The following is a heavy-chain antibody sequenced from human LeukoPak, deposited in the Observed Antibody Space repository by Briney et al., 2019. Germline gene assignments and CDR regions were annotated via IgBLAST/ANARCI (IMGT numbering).Heavy chain of an antibody. J-gene: IGHJ4*02. Sequence: PSETLSLTCTVSGYSISSGYYWGWIRQPPGKGLEWIGSIYNSGSTYYNPSLKGRVTISVDTSRNQFSLKLSSVTAADTAVYYCARGWLRWPSRFLAAAGPFDYWGQGTLVTVAS. D-gene: IGHD6-13*01. CDR1: GYSISSGYY. V-gene: IGHV4-38-2*02. CDR2: IYNSGST. CDR3: ARGWLRWPSRFLAAAGPFDY.